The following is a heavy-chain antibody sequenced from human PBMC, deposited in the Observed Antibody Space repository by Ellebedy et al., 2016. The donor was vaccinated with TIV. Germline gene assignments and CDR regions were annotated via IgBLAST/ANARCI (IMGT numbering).Heavy chain of an antibody. V-gene: IGHV1-69*13. Sequence: SVKVSXKASGGTFSSYAISWVRQAPGQGLEWMGGIIPIFGTANYAQKFQGRVTITADESTSTAYMELSSLRSEDTAVYYCATPAAAVAGSPLPFDYWGQGTLVTVSS. D-gene: IGHD6-19*01. CDR2: IIPIFGTA. CDR1: GGTFSSYA. CDR3: ATPAAAVAGSPLPFDY. J-gene: IGHJ4*02.